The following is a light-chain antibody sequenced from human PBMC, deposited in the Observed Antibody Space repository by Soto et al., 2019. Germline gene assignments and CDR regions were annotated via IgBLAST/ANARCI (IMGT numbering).Light chain of an antibody. CDR2: DVS. J-gene: IGLJ1*01. CDR1: SSAVGGVDH. V-gene: IGLV2-14*03. Sequence: QSVLTQPASVSGSPGQSITISCTGASSAVGGVDHVSWYQQHPGKVPRLLIYDVSSRPSGVSDRFSGSKSGNTASLPISGLQAEDEADYYCNSFTTTHTYVFGTGTKVTVL. CDR3: NSFTTTHTYV.